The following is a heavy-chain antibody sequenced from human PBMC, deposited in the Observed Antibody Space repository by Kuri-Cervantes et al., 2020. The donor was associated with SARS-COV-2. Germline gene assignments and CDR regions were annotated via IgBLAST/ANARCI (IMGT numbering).Heavy chain of an antibody. D-gene: IGHD1-7*01. J-gene: IGHJ5*02. V-gene: IGHV1-69*13. CDR2: IIPIFGTA. CDR1: GYTFISYD. Sequence: SVKVSCKTSGYTFISYDISWVRQAPGRGLEWMGGIIPIFGTANYAQKFQGRVTITADESTSTAYMELSSLRSEDTAVYYCARDKADWNYDLWFDPWGQGTLVTVSS. CDR3: ARDKADWNYDLWFDP.